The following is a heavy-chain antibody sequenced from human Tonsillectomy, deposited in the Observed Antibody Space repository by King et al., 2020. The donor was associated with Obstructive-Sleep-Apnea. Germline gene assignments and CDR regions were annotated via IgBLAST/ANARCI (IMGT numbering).Heavy chain of an antibody. J-gene: IGHJ4*02. V-gene: IGHV2-5*02. Sequence: ITLKESGPTLVKPTQTLTLTCTFSGFSLSSTGGGVGWIRQSPGKALECLAVIFWDDDNRYSPSLKSRLHITKDTSKNQVVLTMTSMDPVDTGTYYCAHSQITILDYFDYWGQGTLVTVSS. CDR2: IFWDDDN. CDR3: AHSQITILDYFDY. D-gene: IGHD3-9*01. CDR1: GFSLSSTGGG.